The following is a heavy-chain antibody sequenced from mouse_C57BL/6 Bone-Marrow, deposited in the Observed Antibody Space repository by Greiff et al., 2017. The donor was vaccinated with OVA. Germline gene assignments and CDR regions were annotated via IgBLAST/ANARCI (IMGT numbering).Heavy chain of an antibody. Sequence: VMLVESGPGLVAPSQSLSITCTVSGFSLTSYAISWVRQPPGKGLEWLGVIWTGGGTNYNSALKSRLSISKDNSKSQVFLKMNSLQTDDTARYYCARKRYYGSSPYFDYWGQGTTLTVSS. V-gene: IGHV2-9-1*01. CDR2: IWTGGGT. CDR3: ARKRYYGSSPYFDY. CDR1: GFSLTSYA. D-gene: IGHD1-1*01. J-gene: IGHJ2*01.